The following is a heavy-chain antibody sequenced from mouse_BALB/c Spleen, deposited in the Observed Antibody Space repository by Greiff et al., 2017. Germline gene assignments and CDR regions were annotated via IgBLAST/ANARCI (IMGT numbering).Heavy chain of an antibody. J-gene: IGHJ3*01. D-gene: IGHD2-1*01. CDR1: GYTFTDYA. CDR2: ISTYYGDA. V-gene: IGHV1S137*01. CDR3: ARGDGNPAWFAY. Sequence: QVQLKESGAELVRPGVSVKISCKGSGYTFTDYAMHWVKQSHAKSLEWIGVISTYYGDASYNQKFKGKATMTVDKSSSTAYMELARLTSEDSAIYYCARGDGNPAWFAYWGQGTLVTVSA.